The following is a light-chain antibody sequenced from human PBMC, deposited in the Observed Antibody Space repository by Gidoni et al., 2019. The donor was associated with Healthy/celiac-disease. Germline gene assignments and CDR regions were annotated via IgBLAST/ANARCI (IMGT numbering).Light chain of an antibody. CDR2: DAS. V-gene: IGKV1-5*01. CDR3: QQYNSYSYT. CDR1: QSISSW. J-gene: IGKJ2*01. Sequence: DIQMNQSPSTLSASVGDRVTITCRASQSISSWLAWYQQKPGKAPKLLIYDASSLESGVPSRFSGSGSGTEFTLTISSLQPDDFATYYCQQYNSYSYTFGQGTKLEIK.